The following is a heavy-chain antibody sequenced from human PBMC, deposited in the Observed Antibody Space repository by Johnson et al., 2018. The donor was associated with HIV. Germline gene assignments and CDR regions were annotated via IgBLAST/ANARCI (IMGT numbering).Heavy chain of an antibody. CDR3: ARVRELSIAAAGVAFDI. J-gene: IGHJ3*02. CDR1: GFTFSSYA. CDR2: ISYDGSNK. Sequence: QVQLVESGGGLVQPGGSLRLSCAASGFTFSSYAMSWVRQAPGKGLEWVAVISYDGSNKYYADSVKGRFTISRDNSKNTLYLQMNSLRAEDTAVYYCARVRELSIAAAGVAFDIWGQGTMVTVSS. V-gene: IGHV3-30*04. D-gene: IGHD6-13*01.